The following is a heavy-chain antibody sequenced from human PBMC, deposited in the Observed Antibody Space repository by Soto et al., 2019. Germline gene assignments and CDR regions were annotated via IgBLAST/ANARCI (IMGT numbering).Heavy chain of an antibody. CDR1: GGTFSSYA. CDR2: MIPIFGTA. CDR3: ASDQVFPYSSGWEHYYYGMDV. J-gene: IGHJ6*02. Sequence: QVQLVQSGAEVKKPGSSVKVSCKASGGTFSSYAISWVRQAPGQGLEWMGGMIPIFGTANYAQKFQGRVTITADESTSTAYMELSSLRSEDTAVYYCASDQVFPYSSGWEHYYYGMDVWGQGTTVTVSS. V-gene: IGHV1-69*01. D-gene: IGHD6-19*01.